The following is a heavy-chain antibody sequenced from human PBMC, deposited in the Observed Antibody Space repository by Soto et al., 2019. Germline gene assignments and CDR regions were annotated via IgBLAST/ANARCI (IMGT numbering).Heavy chain of an antibody. D-gene: IGHD6-6*01. Sequence: DSVKVSCKASGYTFSNFAIHWVRQAPGQSLEWMGWINAGNGNTKYSENFQGRVTITRDTSARTAHMELSSLRFEDTAVYYCARGAESSSSDYWCQGTLVTVSS. CDR2: INAGNGNT. CDR1: GYTFSNFA. V-gene: IGHV1-3*01. CDR3: ARGAESSSSDY. J-gene: IGHJ4*02.